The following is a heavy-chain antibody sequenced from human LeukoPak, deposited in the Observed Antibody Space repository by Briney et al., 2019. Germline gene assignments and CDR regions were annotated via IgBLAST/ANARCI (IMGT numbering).Heavy chain of an antibody. D-gene: IGHD6-13*01. V-gene: IGHV3-23*01. CDR3: VKHVGSRWSINRFDP. CDR2: VSRFGGTT. J-gene: IGHJ5*02. Sequence: GGSLRLSCAASGFTFNSYAMSWVRQAPGKGLEWVSAVSRFGGTTYYADSAKGRFTISRDDSKNTVYLQMNSLRVDDTALYYCVKHVGSRWSINRFDPWGQGTLVTVS. CDR1: GFTFNSYA.